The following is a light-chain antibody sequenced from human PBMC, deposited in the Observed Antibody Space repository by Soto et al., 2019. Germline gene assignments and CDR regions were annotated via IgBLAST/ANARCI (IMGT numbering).Light chain of an antibody. CDR2: GNT. J-gene: IGLJ1*01. V-gene: IGLV1-40*01. Sequence: QSVLTQPPSVSGAPGQRVSISCTGSSTNIGAGYGVHWYQQRPGTAPKLLIVGNTIRPSGVPDRFSGSKSGNSASLTVSGLQTEDEADYYCSSYAGSNIYVFGSGTKVTVL. CDR3: SSYAGSNIYV. CDR1: STNIGAGYG.